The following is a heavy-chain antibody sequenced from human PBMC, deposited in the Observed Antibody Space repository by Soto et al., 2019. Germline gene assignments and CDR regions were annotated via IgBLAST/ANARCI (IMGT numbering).Heavy chain of an antibody. D-gene: IGHD1-7*01. V-gene: IGHV1-18*01. CDR3: ARDREYNWNYNWFDP. CDR1: GYTFTSYG. J-gene: IGHJ5*02. Sequence: ASVKVSCKASGYTFTSYGISWVRQAPGQGLEWMGWISTYNGNTNFTQKLQGRVTMTTDTSTSTAYMELRSLRSDGTAVYYCARDREYNWNYNWFDPWGQGTLVTVYS. CDR2: ISTYNGNT.